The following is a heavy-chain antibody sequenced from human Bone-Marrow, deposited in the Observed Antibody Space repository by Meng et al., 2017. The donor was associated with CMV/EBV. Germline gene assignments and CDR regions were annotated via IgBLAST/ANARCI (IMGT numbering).Heavy chain of an antibody. V-gene: IGHV3-21*01. Sequence: GGSLRSSFAASGFTFSSYSMNWVRQAPGKGLEWVSSISSSSSYIYYADSVKGRFTISRDNSKNTLYLQMNSLRAEDTAVYYCARGGNFLTWGMDVWGQGTTVTVSS. CDR3: ARGGNFLTWGMDV. J-gene: IGHJ6*02. D-gene: IGHD3-9*01. CDR2: ISSSSSYI. CDR1: GFTFSSYS.